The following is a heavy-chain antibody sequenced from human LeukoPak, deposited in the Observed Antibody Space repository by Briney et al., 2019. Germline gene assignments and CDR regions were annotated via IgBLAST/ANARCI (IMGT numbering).Heavy chain of an antibody. Sequence: QPGGSLRLSCAASGFTFSSYGMHWVRQAPGKGLEWVAFIRYDGSNKYYADSVKGRFTISRDNSKNTLYLQMNSLRAEDTAVYYCAKSGTTVTTYPDYWGQGTLVTVSS. CDR2: IRYDGSNK. D-gene: IGHD4-17*01. J-gene: IGHJ4*02. V-gene: IGHV3-30*02. CDR3: AKSGTTVTTYPDY. CDR1: GFTFSSYG.